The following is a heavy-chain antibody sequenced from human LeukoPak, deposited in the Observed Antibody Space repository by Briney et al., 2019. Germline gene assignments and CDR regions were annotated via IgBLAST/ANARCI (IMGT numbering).Heavy chain of an antibody. J-gene: IGHJ3*02. V-gene: IGHV3-23*01. D-gene: IGHD2/OR15-2a*01. Sequence: PRGSLRVSCAASGFTFSSYAMSWVRQAPGKGLEWVSVISGSGGSTHYADSVKGRFTISRDNSKNTLSLKMNSLRAEDTAIYYCAKDVIDAYPLDAFDIWGQGTMVTVSS. CDR3: AKDVIDAYPLDAFDI. CDR2: ISGSGGST. CDR1: GFTFSSYA.